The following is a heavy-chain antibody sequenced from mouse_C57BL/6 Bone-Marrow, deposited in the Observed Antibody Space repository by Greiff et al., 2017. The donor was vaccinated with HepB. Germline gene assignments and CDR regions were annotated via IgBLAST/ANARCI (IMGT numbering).Heavy chain of an antibody. V-gene: IGHV1-61*01. CDR1: GYTFTSYW. Sequence: QVQLQQPGAELVRPGSSVKLSCKASGYTFTSYWMDWVKQRPGQGLEWIGNIYPSDSETHYNQKFKDKATLSVDKSSSPSYMQLSSLTSEDSAVYYCARGTMITELGLLFDYWGQGTTLTVSS. J-gene: IGHJ2*01. D-gene: IGHD2-4*01. CDR3: ARGTMITELGLLFDY. CDR2: IYPSDSET.